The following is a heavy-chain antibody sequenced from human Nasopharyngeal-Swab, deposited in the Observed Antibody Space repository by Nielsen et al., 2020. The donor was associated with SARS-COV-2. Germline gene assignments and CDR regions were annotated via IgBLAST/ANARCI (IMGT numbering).Heavy chain of an antibody. J-gene: IGHJ4*02. V-gene: IGHV3-73*01. CDR1: GFIFSASA. CDR3: TTDFYFDY. CDR2: IGDKDHNYAT. Sequence: GGPLRPPCAAPGFIFSASAIHWVPQASGKGLEWVGRIGDKDHNYATTYGATVQGRFTISRDDSKNTAFLQMDSLKTEDTALYYCTTDFYFDYWGQGTLVTVSS.